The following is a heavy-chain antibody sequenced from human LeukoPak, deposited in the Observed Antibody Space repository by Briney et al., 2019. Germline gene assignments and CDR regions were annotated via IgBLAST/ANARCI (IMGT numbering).Heavy chain of an antibody. CDR1: GYTFTGYY. CDR2: INPNSGGT. CDR3: ARLLSRYSSTGGGS. Sequence: ASVKVSCKASGYTFTGYYMHWVRQAPGQGLEWMGWINPNSGGTNYAQKFQGRVTMTRDTSISTAYMELSRLRSDDTAVYYCARLLSRYSSTGGGSWGQGTLVTVSS. D-gene: IGHD6-13*01. J-gene: IGHJ5*02. V-gene: IGHV1-2*02.